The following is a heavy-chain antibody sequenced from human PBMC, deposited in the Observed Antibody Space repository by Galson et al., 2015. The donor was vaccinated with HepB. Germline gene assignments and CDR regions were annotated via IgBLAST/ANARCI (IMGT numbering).Heavy chain of an antibody. CDR3: AKDDDSRYNWNCFGD. D-gene: IGHD1-20*01. J-gene: IGHJ4*02. Sequence: SLRLSCAASGFTFTGHAMSWVRQAPGKGLEWVSSVNGRGDNTYYPDSVKGRFTISRDNSKNTLYLQMGSLRVEDTAVYYCAKDDDSRYNWNCFGDWGQGTLVTVSS. V-gene: IGHV3-23*01. CDR2: VNGRGDNT. CDR1: GFTFTGHA.